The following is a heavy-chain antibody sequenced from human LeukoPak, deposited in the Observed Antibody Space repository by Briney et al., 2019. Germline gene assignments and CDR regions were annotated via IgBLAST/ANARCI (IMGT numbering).Heavy chain of an antibody. D-gene: IGHD6-19*01. CDR2: ISGSGGST. V-gene: IGHV3-23*01. J-gene: IGHJ6*02. CDR3: ARGSSIAVAVYYYYGMDV. CDR1: GFTFSSYA. Sequence: GGSLRLSCAASGFTFSSYAMSWVRQAPGKGLEWVSAISGSGGSTYYADSVKGRFTISRDNSKNTLYLQMNSLRAEDTAVYYCARGSSIAVAVYYYYGMDVWGQGTTVTVSS.